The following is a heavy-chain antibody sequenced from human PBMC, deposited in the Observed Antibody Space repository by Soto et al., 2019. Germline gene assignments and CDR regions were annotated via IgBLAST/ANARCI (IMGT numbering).Heavy chain of an antibody. CDR3: ARSTANDIVGP. J-gene: IGHJ5*02. V-gene: IGHV4-59*01. D-gene: IGHD2-15*01. CDR2: IYYSGST. Sequence: SETLSLTCTVSGGSISSYYWSWIRQPPGKGLEWIGYIYYSGSTNYNPSLKSRVTISVDTSKNQFSLKLSSVTAADTAVYYCARSTANDIVGPWGQGTLVTVSS. CDR1: GGSISSYY.